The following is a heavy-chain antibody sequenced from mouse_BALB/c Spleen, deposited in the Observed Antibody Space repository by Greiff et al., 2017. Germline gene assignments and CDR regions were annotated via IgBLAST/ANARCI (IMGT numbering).Heavy chain of an antibody. Sequence: EVQVVESGGDLVKPGGSLKLSCAASGFTFSSYGMSWVRQTPDKRLEWVATISSGGSYTYYPDSVKGRFTISRDNAKNTLYLQMSSLKSEDTAMYYCARQGGSTMITTGYAMDYWGQGTSVTVSS. V-gene: IGHV5-6*01. J-gene: IGHJ4*01. CDR2: ISSGGSYT. CDR3: ARQGGSTMITTGYAMDY. D-gene: IGHD2-4*01. CDR1: GFTFSSYG.